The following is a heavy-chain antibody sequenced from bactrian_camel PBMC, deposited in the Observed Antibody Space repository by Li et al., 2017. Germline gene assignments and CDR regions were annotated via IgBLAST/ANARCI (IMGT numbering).Heavy chain of an antibody. V-gene: IGHV3S53*01. D-gene: IGHD2*01. CDR3: AKYLSDTWYVDY. J-gene: IGHJ4*01. CDR1: YSGYH. CDR2: LLSDDST. Sequence: VESGGGSVQAGGSLQLSCAPTYSGYHMAWFRQAPGMQREGVAALLSDDSTKYADSVRGRFTISRDNAKNTLSLQLNALKTEDTAMYYCAKYLSDTWYVDYWGRGTQVTVS.